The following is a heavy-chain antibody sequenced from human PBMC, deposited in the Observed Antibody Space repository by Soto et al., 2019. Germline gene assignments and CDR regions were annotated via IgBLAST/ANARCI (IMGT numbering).Heavy chain of an antibody. J-gene: IGHJ4*02. D-gene: IGHD3-22*01. Sequence: GGSLRLSCAASGFTFSNAWMNWVRQAPGKGLEWVGRIKSKTDGGTTDYAAPVKGRFTISRDDSKNTLYLQMNSLKTEDTAVYYCSSDNYYDSSGYYFFDYWGQGTLVTVSS. CDR3: SSDNYYDSSGYYFFDY. V-gene: IGHV3-15*07. CDR2: IKSKTDGGTT. CDR1: GFTFSNAW.